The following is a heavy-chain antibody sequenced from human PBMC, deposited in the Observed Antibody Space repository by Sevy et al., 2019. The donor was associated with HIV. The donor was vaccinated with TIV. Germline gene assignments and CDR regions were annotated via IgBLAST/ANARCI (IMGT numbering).Heavy chain of an antibody. CDR2: IYYTGST. V-gene: IGHV4-59*01. CDR3: ARAPPVRSGDDALNWFDP. CDR1: GGSISAYY. Sequence: SETLSLTCTVFGGSISAYYWSWIRQSPEKGLQYIGYIYYTGSTNYNPSLQNRVTISVDTSKNQFSLRLTSVTAADTAIYYCARAPPVRSGDDALNWFDPWGQGTLVTVSS. J-gene: IGHJ5*02. D-gene: IGHD5-12*01.